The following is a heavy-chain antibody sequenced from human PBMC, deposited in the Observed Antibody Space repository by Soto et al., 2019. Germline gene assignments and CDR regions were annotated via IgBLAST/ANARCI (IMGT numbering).Heavy chain of an antibody. CDR1: GYTFTGYY. J-gene: IGHJ5*02. D-gene: IGHD6-13*01. Sequence: ASVKVSCKASGYTFTGYYMHWVRQAPGQGLEWMGWINPNSGGTNYAQKFQGWVTMTRDTSISTAYMELSRLRSDDTAVYYCARVVTAAGYNWFDPWGQGTLVTVSS. CDR3: ARVVTAAGYNWFDP. CDR2: INPNSGGT. V-gene: IGHV1-2*04.